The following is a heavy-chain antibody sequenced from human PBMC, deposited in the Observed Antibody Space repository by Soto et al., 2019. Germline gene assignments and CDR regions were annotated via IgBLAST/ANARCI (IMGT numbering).Heavy chain of an antibody. D-gene: IGHD3-22*01. Sequence: PSETLSLTCTVSGGSISSSSYYWGWIRQPPGKGLEWIGSIYYSGSTYYNPSLKSRVTISVDTSKNQFSLKLSSVTAADTAVYYCARQDKWLSGIEFAYWGQGTLVTVSS. V-gene: IGHV4-39*01. CDR1: GGSISSSSYY. CDR2: IYYSGST. J-gene: IGHJ4*02. CDR3: ARQDKWLSGIEFAY.